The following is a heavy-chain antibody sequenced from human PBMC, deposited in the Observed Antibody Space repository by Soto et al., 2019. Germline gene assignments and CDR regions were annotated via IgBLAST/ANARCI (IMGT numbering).Heavy chain of an antibody. CDR2: IRAGGGDT. CDR3: AKGFAGAFES. CDR1: GFTFSTYA. Sequence: EVQLLESGGGLVQPGGSLRLSCAASGFTFSTYAMSWVRQAPGKGLEWVSGIRAGGGDTYYADSVKGRLTISRDDSKNTLCVEMNSLRAEDTAVYYCAKGFAGAFESWGRGTMVTVSS. J-gene: IGHJ3*02. D-gene: IGHD6-13*01. V-gene: IGHV3-23*01.